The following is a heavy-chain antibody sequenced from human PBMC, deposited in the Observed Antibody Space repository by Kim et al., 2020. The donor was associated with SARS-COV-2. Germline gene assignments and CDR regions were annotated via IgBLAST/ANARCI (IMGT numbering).Heavy chain of an antibody. V-gene: IGHV2-70*01. D-gene: IGHD4-17*01. Sequence: YSSTSLKTRLTISKDTSKNQVVLTMTNMDPVDTATYYCARERATTVVFDYWGQGTLVTVSS. CDR3: ARERATTVVFDY. J-gene: IGHJ4*02.